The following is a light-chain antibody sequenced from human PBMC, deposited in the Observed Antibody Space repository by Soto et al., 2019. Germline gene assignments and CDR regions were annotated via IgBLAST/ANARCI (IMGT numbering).Light chain of an antibody. CDR1: QDIGNW. Sequence: DIQVTQSPPSMAASVGDRVTITCRASQDIGNWMTWYQQKPGKAPNLLIYSASTLVRGVPSRFSGSGSGTEFTLTISSLQPEDSLTYYCQQAKSFPITFGQGTRLEIK. CDR3: QQAKSFPIT. V-gene: IGKV1-12*01. J-gene: IGKJ5*01. CDR2: SAS.